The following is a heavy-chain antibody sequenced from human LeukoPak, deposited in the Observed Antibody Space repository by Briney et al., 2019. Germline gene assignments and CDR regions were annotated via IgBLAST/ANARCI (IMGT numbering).Heavy chain of an antibody. J-gene: IGHJ4*02. Sequence: GGSLRLSCAASGFTFSSYWMSWVRQAPGKGLEWVANIKQDGSEKYYVDSVKGRFAISRDNAKNSLYLQMNSLRAEDTAVYYCARGCTNGVCPLFDYWGQGTLVTVSS. V-gene: IGHV3-7*01. D-gene: IGHD2-8*01. CDR1: GFTFSSYW. CDR3: ARGCTNGVCPLFDY. CDR2: IKQDGSEK.